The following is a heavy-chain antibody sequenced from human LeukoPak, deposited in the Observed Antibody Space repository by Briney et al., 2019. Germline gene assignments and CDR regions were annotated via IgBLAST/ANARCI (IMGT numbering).Heavy chain of an antibody. CDR2: ISFSSATI. D-gene: IGHD3-22*01. Sequence: GGSLRLSCEAAGFTFSSYSMNWVRQAPGKGLEWVSYISFSSATIHYADSVKGRFTISRHNSKNTLYLEMTSLRAEDTAVYYCARGPPMYSYGSSAYHYDYFDYWGQGTLVTVSS. CDR1: GFTFSSYS. V-gene: IGHV3-48*01. J-gene: IGHJ4*02. CDR3: ARGPPMYSYGSSAYHYDYFDY.